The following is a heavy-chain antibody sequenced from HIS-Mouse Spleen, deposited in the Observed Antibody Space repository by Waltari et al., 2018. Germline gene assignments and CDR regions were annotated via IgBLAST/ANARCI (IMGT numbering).Heavy chain of an antibody. J-gene: IGHJ4*02. CDR2: ISYDGSNK. Sequence: QVQLVESGGGVVQPGRSLRLSCAASGFTFSSYGMHWVRQAPGKGLEWVAVISYDGSNKYYADSVKGRFTISRDNSKNTLYLQMNSLRAEDTAVYYCANPTTTSDYWGQGTLVTVSS. V-gene: IGHV3-30*18. D-gene: IGHD1-1*01. CDR3: ANPTTTSDY. CDR1: GFTFSSYG.